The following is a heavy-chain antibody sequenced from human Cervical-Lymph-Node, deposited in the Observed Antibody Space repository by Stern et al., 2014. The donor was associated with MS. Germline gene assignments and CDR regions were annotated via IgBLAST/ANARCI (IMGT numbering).Heavy chain of an antibody. Sequence: QVQLVESGAEVMQPGSSVKVSCKASGGTISTNAIIWVRQAPGQGLEWMGGIIPIFGTAKYAQKFQDRVTITADESTNTAYMEMSSLRSEDTAVYYCARSSTTVTIFYYYAMDDWGQGTTVTVTS. CDR1: GGTISTNA. J-gene: IGHJ6*02. D-gene: IGHD4-17*01. CDR2: IIPIFGTA. CDR3: ARSSTTVTIFYYYAMDD. V-gene: IGHV1-69*01.